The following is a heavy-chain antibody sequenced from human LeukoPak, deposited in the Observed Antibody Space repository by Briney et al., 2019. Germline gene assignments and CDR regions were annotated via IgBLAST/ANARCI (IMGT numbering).Heavy chain of an antibody. CDR1: KFTFSTYG. Sequence: GGSLRLSCAASKFTFSTYGMHWVRQAPGKGLEWVAVISYDGSNKYYADSVRGRFTISRDNSKNALSLQMNSLRAEDTAVYYCAKEGGGYCSSPTCHFLDYWGQGTPVTVSS. J-gene: IGHJ4*02. D-gene: IGHD2-2*01. V-gene: IGHV3-30*18. CDR3: AKEGGGYCSSPTCHFLDY. CDR2: ISYDGSNK.